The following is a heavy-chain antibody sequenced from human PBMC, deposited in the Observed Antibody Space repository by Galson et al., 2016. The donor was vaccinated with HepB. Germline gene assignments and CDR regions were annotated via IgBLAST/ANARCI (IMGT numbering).Heavy chain of an antibody. Sequence: SLRLSCAASGFAFSSYGMHWVRQAPGKGLEWVALISYDVNDKYYADSVKGRFTISRDNSKNTLYLQMNSLRAEDTAVYYCAREADYYYGSGSRANVGFLHKWVDPWGQGTLVTVSS. J-gene: IGHJ5*02. D-gene: IGHD3-10*01. V-gene: IGHV3-30*03. CDR3: AREADYYYGSGSRANVGFLHKWVDP. CDR2: ISYDVNDK. CDR1: GFAFSSYG.